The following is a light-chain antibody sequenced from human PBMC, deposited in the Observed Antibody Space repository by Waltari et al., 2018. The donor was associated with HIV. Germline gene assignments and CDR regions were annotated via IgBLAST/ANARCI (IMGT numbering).Light chain of an antibody. CDR1: QSVSSY. J-gene: IGKJ2*03. V-gene: IGKV3-11*01. CDR3: QQRSNWYS. Sequence: EIVLTQSPATLPVSPGERATLSCRDSQSVSSYLAWYQQKPGQAPRLLIYDASNRATGIPARFSGSGSGTDFTLTISSLEPEDFAVYYCQQRSNWYSFGQGTKLEIK. CDR2: DAS.